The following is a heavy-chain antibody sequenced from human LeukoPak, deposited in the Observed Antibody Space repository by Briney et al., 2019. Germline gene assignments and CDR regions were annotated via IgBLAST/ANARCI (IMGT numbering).Heavy chain of an antibody. J-gene: IGHJ3*02. CDR1: GGTFSSYA. Sequence: SVKVSCKASGGTFSSYAISWVRQAPGQGLEWMGGIIPIFGTANYAQKFQGRVTITADESTSTAYMELSSLRSEDTAVYYCARVRQDTAMVNDAFDIWGQGTMVTVSS. D-gene: IGHD5-18*01. CDR3: ARVRQDTAMVNDAFDI. V-gene: IGHV1-69*13. CDR2: IIPIFGTA.